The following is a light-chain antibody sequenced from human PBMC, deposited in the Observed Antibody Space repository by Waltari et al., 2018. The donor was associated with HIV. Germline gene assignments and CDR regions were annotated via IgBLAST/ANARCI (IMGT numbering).Light chain of an antibody. Sequence: MVLTQSPGTLSLSPGDRAILSCRSSQSVSSNFLGWDQQRPGQAPRLLVHGASRRATGTPARFSCGGSGTDFTLIISRLQPEEFAVYYCQQCATSPWTFGQGTTV. V-gene: IGKV3-20*01. CDR1: QSVSSNF. J-gene: IGKJ1*01. CDR2: GAS. CDR3: QQCATSPWT.